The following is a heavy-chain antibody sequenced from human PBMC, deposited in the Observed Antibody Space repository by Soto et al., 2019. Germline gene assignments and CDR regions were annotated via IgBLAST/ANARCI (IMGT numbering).Heavy chain of an antibody. D-gene: IGHD2-15*01. CDR2: ISNDGSNK. Sequence: QVQLVESGGGVVQPGTSLRLSCAASGFTFRSYGMHWVRQAPGKGLEWLAVISNDGSNKYLADSVKGRLTLSRDNSRNTLYLQINSRRVEDTAVYYCGKDTLDCSGGDCPLYYYYGMEVWGQGTTVTVSS. CDR3: GKDTLDCSGGDCPLYYYYGMEV. J-gene: IGHJ6*01. CDR1: GFTFRSYG. V-gene: IGHV3-30*18.